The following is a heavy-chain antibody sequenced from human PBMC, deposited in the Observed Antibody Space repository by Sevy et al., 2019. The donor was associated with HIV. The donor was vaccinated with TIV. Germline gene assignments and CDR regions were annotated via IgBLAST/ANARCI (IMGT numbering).Heavy chain of an antibody. CDR3: ARGKDIFTGYYTYFDY. V-gene: IGHV3-33*01. CDR1: GFTFSSYG. D-gene: IGHD3-9*01. Sequence: GGSLRLSCAASGFTFSSYGMHWVRQAPGKGLEWVAVIGYDGSNKYYADSVKGRLTSSKDNSKNTLYLQMNSLRAEDTAVYYCARGKDIFTGYYTYFDYWGQGTLVTVSS. CDR2: IGYDGSNK. J-gene: IGHJ4*02.